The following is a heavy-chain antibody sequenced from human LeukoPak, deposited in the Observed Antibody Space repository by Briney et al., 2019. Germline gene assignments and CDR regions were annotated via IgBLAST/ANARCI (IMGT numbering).Heavy chain of an antibody. Sequence: PGGSLRLSCAASGFTFSSYVMSWVRQAPGKGLEWVSATSTSGGSTYYADSVKGRFTISRDNSKNTLYLQMNSLRAEDTAVYYCAKRTSGLRYFDYWGQGTLVTVSS. D-gene: IGHD3-9*01. CDR1: GFTFSSYV. J-gene: IGHJ4*02. V-gene: IGHV3-23*01. CDR3: AKRTSGLRYFDY. CDR2: TSTSGGST.